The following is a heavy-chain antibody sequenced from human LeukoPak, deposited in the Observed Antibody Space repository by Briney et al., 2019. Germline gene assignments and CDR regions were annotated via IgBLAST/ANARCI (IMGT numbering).Heavy chain of an antibody. CDR1: GGSFSGYY. CDR2: INHSGST. CDR3: ARGAARTYYYYGMDV. Sequence: SETLSLTCAVYGGSFSGYYWSWIRQPPGKGLEWIGEINHSGSTNYNPSLKSRVTISVDTSKNQFSLKLSSVTAADTAVYYCARGAARTYYYYGMDVWGQGTTVTVS. V-gene: IGHV4-34*01. D-gene: IGHD6-6*01. J-gene: IGHJ6*02.